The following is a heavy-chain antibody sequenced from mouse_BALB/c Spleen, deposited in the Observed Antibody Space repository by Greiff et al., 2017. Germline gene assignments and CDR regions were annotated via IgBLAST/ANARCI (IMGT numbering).Heavy chain of an antibody. CDR3: ARKDYDGDDYAMDY. CDR1: GYSITSGYY. CDR2: ISYDGSN. V-gene: IGHV3-6*02. Sequence: EVQLQQSGPGLVKPSQSLSLTCSVTGYSITSGYYWNWIRQFPGNKLEWMGYISYDGSNNYNPSLKNRISITRDTSKNQFFLKLNSVTTEDTATYYCARKDYDGDDYAMDYWGQGTSVTVSS. J-gene: IGHJ4*01. D-gene: IGHD2-4*01.